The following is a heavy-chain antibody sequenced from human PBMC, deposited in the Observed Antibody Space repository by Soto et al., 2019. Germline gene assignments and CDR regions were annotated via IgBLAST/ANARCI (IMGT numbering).Heavy chain of an antibody. J-gene: IGHJ4*02. CDR2: IYPGDSDT. CDR1: GYSFSTYW. D-gene: IGHD2-15*01. Sequence: RGESLKISCKGFGYSFSTYWIGWVRQMPGKGLEWMGIIYPGDSDTRYSPPFQGQITISAEKSISTAYLHWSSLKASDTALYYCATLGYSSGGAGRWGQGTLVTVSS. CDR3: ATLGYSSGGAGR. V-gene: IGHV5-51*01.